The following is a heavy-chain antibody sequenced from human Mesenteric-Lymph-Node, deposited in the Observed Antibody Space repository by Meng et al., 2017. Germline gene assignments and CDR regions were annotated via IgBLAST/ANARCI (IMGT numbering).Heavy chain of an antibody. Sequence: GGSLRLSCAASGFLVSANDMTWIRLAPGKGLDWVSSIYIAGNTDYADSVKGRFTISRDHSKNTMYLQMNSLRAEDAAMYYCASFAWHSKGKSIDIWGQGTRVTVSS. J-gene: IGHJ3*02. CDR2: IYIAGNT. V-gene: IGHV3-53*01. CDR1: GFLVSAND. CDR3: ASFAWHSKGKSIDI. D-gene: IGHD3-10*01.